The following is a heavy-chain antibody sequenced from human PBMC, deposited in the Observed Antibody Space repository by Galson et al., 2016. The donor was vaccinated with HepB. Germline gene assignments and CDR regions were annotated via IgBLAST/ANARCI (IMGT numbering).Heavy chain of an antibody. J-gene: IGHJ4*02. CDR3: ARDLASTATD. CDR1: GFSFGTYA. CDR2: ISAGGTT. D-gene: IGHD5-12*01. V-gene: IGHV3-23*01. Sequence: SLRLSCAASGFSFGTYAMSWVRQAPGKGLQWVSGISAGGTTYYPDSMKGRFTISRDNSQNTVYLQMHSLSIEDTAIYSCARDLASTATDWGQGTLVTVSS.